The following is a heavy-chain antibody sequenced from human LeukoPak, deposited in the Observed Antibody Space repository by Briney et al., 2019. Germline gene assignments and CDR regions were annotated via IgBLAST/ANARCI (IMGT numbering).Heavy chain of an antibody. CDR3: ARVGSSWASFDY. D-gene: IGHD6-13*01. V-gene: IGHV3-74*01. CDR2: INSDGTT. J-gene: IGHJ4*02. Sequence: GGPLRLSCAASGFSFSTPWMHWVRQAPGKGLLWVSRINSDGTTSYADSVKGRFTISRDNAKNSLYLQMNSLRAEDTAVYYCARVGSSWASFDYWGQGTLVTVSS. CDR1: GFSFSTPW.